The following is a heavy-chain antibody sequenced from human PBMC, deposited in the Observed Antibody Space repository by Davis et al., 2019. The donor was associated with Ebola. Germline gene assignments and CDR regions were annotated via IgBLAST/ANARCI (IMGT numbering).Heavy chain of an antibody. V-gene: IGHV3-30-3*01. D-gene: IGHD6-6*01. Sequence: GESLKISCAASGFTFSNFAMHWVRQAPGKGLEWVALISYDGTKKYYADSMKGRFTISRDNSKNSLYLQMNSLRTEDTALYYCAKDIGGIAARPYYYYYYYGMDVWGQGTTVTVSS. CDR2: ISYDGTKK. CDR3: AKDIGGIAARPYYYYYYYGMDV. J-gene: IGHJ6*02. CDR1: GFTFSNFA.